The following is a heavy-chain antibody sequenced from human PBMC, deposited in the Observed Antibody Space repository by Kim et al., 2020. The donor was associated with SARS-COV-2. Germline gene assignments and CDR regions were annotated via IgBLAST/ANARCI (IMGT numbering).Heavy chain of an antibody. CDR3: AREVYSYGYGLLDY. CDR2: IYYSGST. D-gene: IGHD5-18*01. Sequence: SETLSLTCTVTGGSISSYYWSWIRQPPGKGLEWIGYIYYSGSTNYNPSLKSRVTISVDTSKNQFSLKLSSVTAADTAVYYCAREVYSYGYGLLDYWGQGTLVTVSS. V-gene: IGHV4-59*13. J-gene: IGHJ4*02. CDR1: GGSISSYY.